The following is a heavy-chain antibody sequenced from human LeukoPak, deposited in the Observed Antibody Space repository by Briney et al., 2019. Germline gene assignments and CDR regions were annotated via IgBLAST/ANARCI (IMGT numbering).Heavy chain of an antibody. CDR1: GFTFSSYA. CDR3: AKSVAAAGLNWFDP. CDR2: ISGSGGST. V-gene: IGHV3-23*01. Sequence: GGSLRLSCAASGFTFSSYAMSWVRQAPGKGLEWVSAISGSGGSTYYADSVKGRFTIPRDNSKNTLYLQMNSLRAEDTAVYYCAKSVAAAGLNWFDPWGQGTLVTVSS. J-gene: IGHJ5*02. D-gene: IGHD6-13*01.